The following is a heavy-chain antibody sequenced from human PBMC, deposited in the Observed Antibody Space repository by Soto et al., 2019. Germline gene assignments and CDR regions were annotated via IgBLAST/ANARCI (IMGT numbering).Heavy chain of an antibody. CDR3: ARESEDLTSNFDY. V-gene: IGHV3-21*06. J-gene: IGHJ4*02. Sequence: GGSLRVAGAASGFTFTRDSMNWVRQAPGKGLEWVSSISSTTNYIYYGDSMKGRFTISRDNAKSSLYLEMNSLRAEDTAVYYCARESEDLTSNFDYWGQGTLVTVSS. CDR2: ISSTTNYI. CDR1: GFTFTRDS.